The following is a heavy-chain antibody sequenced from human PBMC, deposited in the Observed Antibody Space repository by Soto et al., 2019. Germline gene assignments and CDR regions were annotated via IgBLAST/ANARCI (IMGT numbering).Heavy chain of an antibody. V-gene: IGHV3-15*07. J-gene: IGHJ4*02. Sequence: EVQLVESGGGLVEPGGSLRLSCAASGFTFSNAWMNWVRQAPGKGLEWVGRIISKTDGGTTEYAAPVKGRFTISRDDSKNTVNLQMNSLKTEDTAVYYCTTIPIYGDSAFYFDYWGQGTLVTVSS. CDR2: IISKTDGGTT. CDR3: TTIPIYGDSAFYFDY. CDR1: GFTFSNAW. D-gene: IGHD4-17*01.